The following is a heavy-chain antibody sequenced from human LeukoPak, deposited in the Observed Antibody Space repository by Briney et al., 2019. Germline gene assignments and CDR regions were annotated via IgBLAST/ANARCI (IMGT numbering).Heavy chain of an antibody. J-gene: IGHJ6*03. Sequence: PGGSLRLSCAASGFTFDDYAMHWVRQAPGKGLEWVSGISWNSGSIGYADSVKGRFTISRDNAKNSLYLQMNSLRAEDTALYYCAKDSRENYHGHYYYMDVWGKGTTVTISS. CDR3: AKDSRENYHGHYYYMDV. D-gene: IGHD3-10*01. CDR1: GFTFDDYA. CDR2: ISWNSGSI. V-gene: IGHV3-9*01.